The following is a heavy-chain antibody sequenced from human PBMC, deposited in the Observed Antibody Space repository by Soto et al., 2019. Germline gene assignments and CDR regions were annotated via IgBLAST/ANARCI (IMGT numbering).Heavy chain of an antibody. CDR3: ARFYGDLYAFAI. CDR2: IYHSGST. D-gene: IGHD4-17*01. CDR1: SGSLSSSTW. V-gene: IGHV4-4*02. Sequence: QVQLQESGPGLVKPSRTLSLTCAVSSGSLSSSTWWSWVRQPPGKVLEWIGEIYHSGSTNYTPSLKSRVTISVDKSKNQFSLKLSSVTAADTAAYYCARFYGDLYAFAIWGQGTMVTVSS. J-gene: IGHJ3*02.